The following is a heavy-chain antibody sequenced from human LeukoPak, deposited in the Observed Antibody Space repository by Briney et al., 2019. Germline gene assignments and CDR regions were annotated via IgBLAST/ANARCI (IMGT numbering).Heavy chain of an antibody. CDR1: GGSISSSTYY. D-gene: IGHD6-19*01. CDR3: ARVLPQWLARYYFDY. J-gene: IGHJ4*02. Sequence: SETLSLTCTVSGGSISSSTYYWGWIRRPPGKGLEWIGSIYYSGSTYYNPSLKSRVTVSVDTSKNQFSLKLSSVTAADTAVYYCARVLPQWLARYYFDYWGQGSLVTVSS. CDR2: IYYSGST. V-gene: IGHV4-39*01.